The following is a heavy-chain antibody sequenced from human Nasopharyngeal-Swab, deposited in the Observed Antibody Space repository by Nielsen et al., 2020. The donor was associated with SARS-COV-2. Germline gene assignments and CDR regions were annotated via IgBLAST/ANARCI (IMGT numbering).Heavy chain of an antibody. CDR1: GFTFSSYS. CDR2: ISSSSSTI. CDR3: ARTSHPSSWYSLPFDY. V-gene: IGHV3-48*01. J-gene: IGHJ4*02. D-gene: IGHD6-13*01. Sequence: GESLKISCAASGFTFSSYSMNWVRQAPGKGLEWVSYISSSSSTIVYADSVKGRFTISRDNAKNSLYLQMNSLRAEDTAVYYCARTSHPSSWYSLPFDYWGQGTLVTVSS.